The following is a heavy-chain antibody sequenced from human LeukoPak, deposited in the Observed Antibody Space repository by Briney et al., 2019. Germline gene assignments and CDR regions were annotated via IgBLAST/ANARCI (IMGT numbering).Heavy chain of an antibody. Sequence: PSETLSLTCAVYGGSFSGYYWSWIRQPPGKGLEWIGEINHSGSTNYNPSLKSRVTISVDTSKNQFSLKLSSVTAADTAVYYCARAAPAAPFDYWGQGTLVTVSS. J-gene: IGHJ4*02. CDR3: ARAAPAAPFDY. D-gene: IGHD2-2*01. V-gene: IGHV4-34*01. CDR2: INHSGST. CDR1: GGSFSGYY.